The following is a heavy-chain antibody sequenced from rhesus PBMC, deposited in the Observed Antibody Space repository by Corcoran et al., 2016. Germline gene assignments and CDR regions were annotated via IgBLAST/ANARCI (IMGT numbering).Heavy chain of an antibody. D-gene: IGHD1-20*01. J-gene: IGHJ5-1*01. Sequence: QVTLKASGPALVKPTQPLTLTCPFSGFSLTTSGMGVVWIRQPPGKALEWLALIYWDDDKRYSTSLKSRLTSSKDTSKNQVVLTMTNMDPVDTATYYCARDSWNINNRFDVWGPGVLVTVSS. V-gene: IGHV2-174*01. CDR3: ARDSWNINNRFDV. CDR1: GFSLTTSGMG. CDR2: IYWDDDK.